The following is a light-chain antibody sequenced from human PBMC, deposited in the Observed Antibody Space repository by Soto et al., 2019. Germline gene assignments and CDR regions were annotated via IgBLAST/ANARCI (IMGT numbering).Light chain of an antibody. V-gene: IGKV1-5*03. CDR3: QQYNSYSWT. Sequence: IQMTPSPPTLSASAGERVTITCRASESISSWLAWYQQKPGKAPKLLMYKASSLESGVPSRFSGIGSGTEFTLTISSLQPDDFATYYCQQYNSYSWTFGQGTKVDNK. CDR1: ESISSW. J-gene: IGKJ1*01. CDR2: KAS.